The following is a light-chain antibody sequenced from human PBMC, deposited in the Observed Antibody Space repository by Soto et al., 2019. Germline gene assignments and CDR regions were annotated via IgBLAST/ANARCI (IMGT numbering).Light chain of an antibody. J-gene: IGKJ2*01. Sequence: EIVMTQSPATLSVSPGERATLSCRASQSVAGTLAWYQQKPGQAPMLLIYGASTRATGIPATFSGSGSGTEFTLTISSLQSEDFAVYYCHQYNNWPPITFGQGTKLEIK. V-gene: IGKV3-15*01. CDR2: GAS. CDR1: QSVAGT. CDR3: HQYNNWPPIT.